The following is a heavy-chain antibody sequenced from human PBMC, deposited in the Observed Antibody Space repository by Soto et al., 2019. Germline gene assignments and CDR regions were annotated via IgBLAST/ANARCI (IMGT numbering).Heavy chain of an antibody. CDR3: ARANYEI. D-gene: IGHD3-9*01. J-gene: IGHJ4*02. CDR1: GFTLSTYW. Sequence: EVQLVESGGALVQPGGSLRLSCAASGFTLSTYWMSWVRQPPGKGLEWVAHIKQDGSEKYYADSVKGRFTISRDNAKNSLFLQMNSLRVEDTAVYYCARANYEIRGQGTLVTVSS. CDR2: IKQDGSEK. V-gene: IGHV3-7*04.